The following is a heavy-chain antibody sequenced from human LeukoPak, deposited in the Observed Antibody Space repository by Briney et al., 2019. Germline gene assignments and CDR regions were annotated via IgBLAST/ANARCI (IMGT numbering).Heavy chain of an antibody. Sequence: SETLSLTCTVSGGPISSSSYFWGWIRQPPGKGLEWVGSMSYSGSTYYNPSLKSRVTISVDTSKNQFSLKLSSVTAADTAVYYCARRSSSQPPNYWGQGTLVTVSS. CDR2: MSYSGST. CDR1: GGPISSSSYF. CDR3: ARRSSSQPPNY. D-gene: IGHD6-13*01. V-gene: IGHV4-39*01. J-gene: IGHJ4*02.